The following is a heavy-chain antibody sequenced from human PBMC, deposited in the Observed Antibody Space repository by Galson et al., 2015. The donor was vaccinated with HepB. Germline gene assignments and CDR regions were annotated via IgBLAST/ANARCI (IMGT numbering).Heavy chain of an antibody. CDR3: ARDRYYYDSSGLVQSAYFQH. Sequence: SVKVSCKASGYTFTSYGISWVRQAPGQGLEWMGRINPILGIANYAQKFQGRVTITADKSTSTAYMELSSLRSEDTAVYYCARDRYYYDSSGLVQSAYFQHWGQGTLVTVSS. J-gene: IGHJ1*01. CDR2: INPILGIA. D-gene: IGHD3-22*01. CDR1: GYTFTSYG. V-gene: IGHV1-69*04.